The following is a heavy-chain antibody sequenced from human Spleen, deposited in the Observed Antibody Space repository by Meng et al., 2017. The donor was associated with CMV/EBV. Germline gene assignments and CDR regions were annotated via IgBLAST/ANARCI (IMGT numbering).Heavy chain of an antibody. CDR1: GGSISSQY. V-gene: IGHV4-59*11. D-gene: IGHD3-3*01. CDR2: VTT. CDR3: ARAPGSFWSGYFQH. J-gene: IGHJ1*01. Sequence: SETLSLTCTVSGGSISSQYWSWIRQPPGKGLEWIGVTTNYNPSLRSRVTISKDTSKNQFCLKLSSVTAADTAVYYCARAPGSFWSGYFQHWGQGTLVTVSS.